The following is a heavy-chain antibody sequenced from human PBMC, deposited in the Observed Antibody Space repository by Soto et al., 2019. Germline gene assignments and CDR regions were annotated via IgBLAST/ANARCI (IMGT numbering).Heavy chain of an antibody. CDR2: IFSSGST. J-gene: IGHJ4*02. D-gene: IGHD1-1*01. V-gene: IGHV4-4*07. Sequence: PSETLSLTCTVSGGSITDYSWVWIRQPAGKGLEWIGRIFSSGSTNYNPSLKGRITMSLDTSKNQFSLKLNSATATDTAVYYCAKDKPGTTSFDYWGQGTLVTVSS. CDR3: AKDKPGTTSFDY. CDR1: GGSITDYS.